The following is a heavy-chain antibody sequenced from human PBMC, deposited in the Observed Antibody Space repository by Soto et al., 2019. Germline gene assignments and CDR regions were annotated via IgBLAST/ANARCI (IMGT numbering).Heavy chain of an antibody. CDR2: INHSGST. D-gene: IGHD3-3*01. CDR3: ARSTISYDY. Sequence: SETLSLTCAVYGGSFSGYYWSWIRQPPGKGLEWIGEINHSGSTNYNPSLKSRVTISVDTSKNQFSLKLSSVTAADTAVYYCARSTISYDYWGQGTLVTVSS. J-gene: IGHJ4*02. CDR1: GGSFSGYY. V-gene: IGHV4-34*01.